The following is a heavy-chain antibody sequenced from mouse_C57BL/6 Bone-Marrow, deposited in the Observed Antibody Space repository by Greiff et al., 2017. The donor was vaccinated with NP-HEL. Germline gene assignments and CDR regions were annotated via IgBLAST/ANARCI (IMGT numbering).Heavy chain of an antibody. J-gene: IGHJ4*01. CDR1: GFTFSDYY. Sequence: EVKLMESEGGLVQPGSSMKLSCTASGFTFSDYYMAWVRQVPEKGLEWVANINYDGSSTYYLDSLKSRFIISRDNAKNILYLQMSSLKSEDTATYYCARGSLTGKAMDYWGQGTSVTVSS. CDR3: ARGSLTGKAMDY. CDR2: INYDGSST. D-gene: IGHD4-1*01. V-gene: IGHV5-16*01.